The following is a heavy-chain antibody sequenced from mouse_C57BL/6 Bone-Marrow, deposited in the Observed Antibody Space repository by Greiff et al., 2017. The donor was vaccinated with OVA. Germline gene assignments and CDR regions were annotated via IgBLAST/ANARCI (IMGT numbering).Heavy chain of an antibody. CDR3: ARSAYYSFFYYAMDY. D-gene: IGHD1-1*01. CDR1: GYAFSSSW. J-gene: IGHJ4*01. Sequence: QVQLQHSGPELVKPGASVKISCKASGYAFSSSWMNWVKQRPGKGLEWIGRIYPGDGDTNYNGKFKGKATLTADKSSSTAYMQLSSLTSEDSAVYFCARSAYYSFFYYAMDYWGQGTSVTVSS. V-gene: IGHV1-82*01. CDR2: IYPGDGDT.